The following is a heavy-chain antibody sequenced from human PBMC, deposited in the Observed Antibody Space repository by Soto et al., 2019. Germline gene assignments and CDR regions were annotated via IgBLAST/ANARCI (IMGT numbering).Heavy chain of an antibody. V-gene: IGHV4-31*03. J-gene: IGHJ4*02. CDR2: ISYSGSS. CDR1: GGSNIRDGYY. Sequence: QVQLQESGPGLVKPSQTLSLTCTVSGGSNIRDGYYWSWIRQHPGKGLEWIAYISYSGSSYSNPSLKSRVTISADTSKNQFSLRLTSVTAADTAVYLCARATPAGSADFWGQGTLVTVSS. D-gene: IGHD2-2*01. CDR3: ARATPAGSADF.